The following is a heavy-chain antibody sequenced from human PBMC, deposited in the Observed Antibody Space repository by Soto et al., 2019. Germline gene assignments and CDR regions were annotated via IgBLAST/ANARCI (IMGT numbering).Heavy chain of an antibody. Sequence: QPGGSLRLSCEASGFTFSSYSMNWVRHAPGKGLEWVSYITNDSGIKSYADSVKGRFAISRDNAEKSVYLQMNSLRDEDTAVYYCARVYSSGWYFDYWGQGTLVTVSS. J-gene: IGHJ4*02. D-gene: IGHD6-19*01. V-gene: IGHV3-48*02. CDR3: ARVYSSGWYFDY. CDR2: ITNDSGIK. CDR1: GFTFSSYS.